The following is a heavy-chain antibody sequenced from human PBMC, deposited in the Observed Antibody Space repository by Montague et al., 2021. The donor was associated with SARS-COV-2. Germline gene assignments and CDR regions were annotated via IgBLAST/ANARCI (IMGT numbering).Heavy chain of an antibody. J-gene: IGHJ3*02. V-gene: IGHV4-59*01. D-gene: IGHD6-19*01. CDR3: ARGSGWMGNAFDI. CDR1: GGSISSYY. Sequence: SETLSLTCTVSGGSISSYYWSWIRQPPGEGLEWIAYIYYSGSTXXXPSXKSRVTISVDTSKNQFSLKLSSVTAADTAVYYCARGSGWMGNAFDIWGQGTMVTVSS. CDR2: IYYSGST.